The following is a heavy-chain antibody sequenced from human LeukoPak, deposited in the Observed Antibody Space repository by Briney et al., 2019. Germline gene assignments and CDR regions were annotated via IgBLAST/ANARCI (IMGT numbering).Heavy chain of an antibody. CDR1: GSTFSNYW. CDR3: ASRAGKPEDRPWCFDY. Sequence: PGGSLRLSCAASGSTFSNYWMTWVRQAAGKGPEWVANINQDGSERNYVDSVKGRFTIARDNAKNSLHLQMTSLRGEDTAVYYCASRAGKPEDRPWCFDYWGQGALVTVSS. V-gene: IGHV3-7*01. CDR2: INQDGSER. J-gene: IGHJ4*02. D-gene: IGHD2-15*01.